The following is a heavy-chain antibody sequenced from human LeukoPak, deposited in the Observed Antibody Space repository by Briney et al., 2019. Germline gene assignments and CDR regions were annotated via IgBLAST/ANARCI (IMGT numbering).Heavy chain of an antibody. CDR3: ATNKDWAEAD. Sequence: AETLSLTCSVSDGSIRTYYWSWIRQSPGQGLEWIGNIYYRGDINYNPSLKSRVIISIDTSKNQFSLKVTSLTAADTAVYYCATNKDWAEADWGQGTLVIVSS. CDR2: IYYRGDI. J-gene: IGHJ4*02. V-gene: IGHV4-59*03. D-gene: IGHD3/OR15-3a*01. CDR1: DGSIRTYY.